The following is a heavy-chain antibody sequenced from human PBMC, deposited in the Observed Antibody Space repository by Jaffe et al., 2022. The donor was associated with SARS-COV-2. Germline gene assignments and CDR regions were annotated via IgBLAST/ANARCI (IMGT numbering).Heavy chain of an antibody. CDR2: ISGSGVTT. J-gene: IGHJ6*02. Sequence: EVQLLESGGGLVQPGGSLRLSCAASGFTFNSYTMNWVRQAPGKGLEWVSTISGSGVTTYYADSVKGRFTISRDNSKNTLYLQMNSLRAEDTAVYFCAKENYGSGTYYYYYYGMDVWGQGTTVTVSS. D-gene: IGHD3-10*01. V-gene: IGHV3-23*01. CDR3: AKENYGSGTYYYYYYGMDV. CDR1: GFTFNSYT.